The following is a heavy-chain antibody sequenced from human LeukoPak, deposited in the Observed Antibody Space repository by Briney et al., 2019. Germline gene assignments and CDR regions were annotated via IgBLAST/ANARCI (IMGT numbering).Heavy chain of an antibody. CDR2: MNPNSGNT. CDR3: ARAPRAAIRPYYFDY. D-gene: IGHD2-2*02. J-gene: IGHJ4*02. Sequence: ASVKVSCKASGYTFNSYDINWVRQATGQGLEWMGWMNPNSGNTGYAQKFQGRVTITRNTSISTAYMELSSLRSEDTAVYYCARAPRAAIRPYYFDYWGQGTLVTVSS. CDR1: GYTFNSYD. V-gene: IGHV1-8*03.